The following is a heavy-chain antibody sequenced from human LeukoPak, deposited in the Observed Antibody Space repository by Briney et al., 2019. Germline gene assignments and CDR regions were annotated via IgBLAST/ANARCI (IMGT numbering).Heavy chain of an antibody. J-gene: IGHJ4*02. CDR1: GYTFTGYY. CDR2: MNPNSGNT. Sequence: ASVKVSCKASGYTFTGYYMHWVRQAPGQGLEWMGWMNPNSGNTGYAQKFQGRVTITRNTSISTAYMELSSLRSEDTAVYYCARGFKRSSGWYLPFDYWGQGTLVTVSS. V-gene: IGHV1-8*03. D-gene: IGHD6-19*01. CDR3: ARGFKRSSGWYLPFDY.